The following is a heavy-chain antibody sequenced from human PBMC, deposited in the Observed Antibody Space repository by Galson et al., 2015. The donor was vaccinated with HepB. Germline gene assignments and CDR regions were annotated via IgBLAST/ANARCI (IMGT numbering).Heavy chain of an antibody. CDR3: ARDLYGPGSYWSGSKHYGMDV. V-gene: IGHV3-66*01. CDR1: GFTFTRYA. CDR2: IYKSGST. Sequence: SLRLSCAASGFTFTRYAMTWVRQAPGKGLEWVSVIYKSGSTYYGDSVKGRFTISRDNSKNTLYLQMNSLRVEDTAVYYCARDLYGPGSYWSGSKHYGMDVWGHGTTVTVSS. J-gene: IGHJ6*02. D-gene: IGHD3-10*01.